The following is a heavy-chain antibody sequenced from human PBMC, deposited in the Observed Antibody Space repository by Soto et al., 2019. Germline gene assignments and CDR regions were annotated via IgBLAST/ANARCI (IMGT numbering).Heavy chain of an antibody. D-gene: IGHD3-22*01. Sequence: SETLSLTCTVSGGSISSSNYYWGWIRQPPGKGLEWIGNIYYSGSTYYNPSLKSRVTISVDTSKNQFSLKLSSVTAADTAVYYCMLGSGSKAFDYWGPGIHVTVSS. J-gene: IGHJ4*02. CDR1: GGSISSSNYY. CDR2: IYYSGST. CDR3: MLGSGSKAFDY. V-gene: IGHV4-39*01.